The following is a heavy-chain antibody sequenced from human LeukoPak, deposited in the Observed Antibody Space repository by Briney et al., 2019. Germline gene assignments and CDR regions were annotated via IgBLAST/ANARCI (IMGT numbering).Heavy chain of an antibody. J-gene: IGHJ4*02. CDR1: GGSISSGGYY. CDR2: IYYSGST. D-gene: IGHD5-24*01. Sequence: SQTLSLTCTVSGGSISSGGYYWSWIRQHPGKGLEWIGYIYYSGSTYYNPSLKSRVTISVDTSKNQFSLKPSSVTAADTAVYYCARGEMATIHYFDYWGQGTLVTVSS. V-gene: IGHV4-31*03. CDR3: ARGEMATIHYFDY.